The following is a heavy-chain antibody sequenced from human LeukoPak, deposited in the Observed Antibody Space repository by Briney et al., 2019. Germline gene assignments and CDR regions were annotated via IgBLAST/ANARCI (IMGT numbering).Heavy chain of an antibody. CDR1: GGSISSYY. D-gene: IGHD5-18*01. CDR3: ARRRGYSLDY. J-gene: IGHJ4*02. V-gene: IGHV4-59*01. CDR2: IYYSGST. Sequence: SETLSLTCTVSGGSISSYYWSWLRQPPGKGLEWIGYIYYSGSTNYNPSLKSRVTISVDTSKNQFSLKLSSVTAADTAVYYCARRRGYSLDYWGQGTLVTVSS.